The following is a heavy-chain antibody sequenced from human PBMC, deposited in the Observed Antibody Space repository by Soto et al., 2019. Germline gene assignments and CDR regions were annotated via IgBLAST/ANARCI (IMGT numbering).Heavy chain of an antibody. Sequence: SETRCLTCAVYGVSFSGYYWSWIRQPPGKGLEWIGEINHSGSTNYNPPLKSRVTISVDTSKNQFSLKLSSVTAADTAVYYCARTMVRDLPYYFDSWGQGTLVTVS. V-gene: IGHV4-34*01. CDR3: ARTMVRDLPYYFDS. J-gene: IGHJ4*02. CDR1: GVSFSGYY. CDR2: INHSGST. D-gene: IGHD3-10*01.